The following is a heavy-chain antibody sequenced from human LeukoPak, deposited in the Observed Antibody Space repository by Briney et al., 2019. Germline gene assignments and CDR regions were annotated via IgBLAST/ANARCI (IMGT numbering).Heavy chain of an antibody. J-gene: IGHJ4*02. Sequence: KESGPTLVKPTQTLTPTCNFSGFSLRTTGVGVAWIRQPPTTALEWLALIYWDDHKHYSPSLKTRLTITKDTSKNQVVLTMTNLDPVDTGTYYCAHTNYYDGDGYYFLNYWGQGTLVTVSS. CDR3: AHTNYYDGDGYYFLNY. V-gene: IGHV2-5*02. CDR2: IYWDDHK. D-gene: IGHD3-22*01. CDR1: GFSLRTTGVG.